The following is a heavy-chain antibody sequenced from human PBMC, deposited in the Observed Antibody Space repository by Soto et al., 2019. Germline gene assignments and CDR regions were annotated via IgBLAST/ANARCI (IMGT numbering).Heavy chain of an antibody. CDR1: GGSFSGYY. CDR2: INHSGST. D-gene: IGHD3-10*01. Sequence: PSETLSLTCAVYGGSFSGYYWSWIRQPPGKGLEWIGEINHSGSTNYNPSLKSRVTISVDTSKNQFSLKLSSVTAADTAVYYCASVGYYGSGSYPWFDPWGQGTLVTVSS. V-gene: IGHV4-34*01. J-gene: IGHJ5*02. CDR3: ASVGYYGSGSYPWFDP.